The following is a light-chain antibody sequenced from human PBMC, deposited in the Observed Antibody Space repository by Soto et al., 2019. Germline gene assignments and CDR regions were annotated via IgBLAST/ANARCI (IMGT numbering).Light chain of an antibody. V-gene: IGKV3-15*01. CDR3: QQSNNWPYT. CDR1: QSVSDN. J-gene: IGKJ2*01. Sequence: EIVMTQSPATLSVSPGERVTRSCRASQSVSDNLAWYQQKPGQAPRLLIYGASTRATTIPARFSGSGSGTEFTLTISSLQSEDFAVYYCQQSNNWPYTFGQGTKLDIK. CDR2: GAS.